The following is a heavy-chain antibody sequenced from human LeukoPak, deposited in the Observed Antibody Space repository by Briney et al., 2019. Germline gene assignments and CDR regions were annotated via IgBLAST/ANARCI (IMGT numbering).Heavy chain of an antibody. CDR2: ISSSYTI. CDR1: GFTYSDYY. CDR3: AREMGSSSYVLDI. D-gene: IGHD2-15*01. V-gene: IGHV3-69-1*01. Sequence: KSGGSLRLSSAASGFTYSDYYMSWIRQGPGKGLEWVSYISSSYTIYYADSVKGRFTVSRDNAKNTLHLQMNSLRVEDTAVYYCAREMGSSSYVLDIWGQGTMVTVSS. J-gene: IGHJ3*02.